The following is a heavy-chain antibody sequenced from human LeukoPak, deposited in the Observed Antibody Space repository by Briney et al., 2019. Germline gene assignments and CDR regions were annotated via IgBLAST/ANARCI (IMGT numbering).Heavy chain of an antibody. CDR2: ISYSGST. CDR3: AREGTAGTNLNWFDP. Sequence: SETLSLTCTVSGGSISSYYWGWIRQPPGKGLEWIGYISYSGSTNFNPSLKSRVTISVDTSKNQFSLKLSSVTAADTAVYYCAREGTAGTNLNWFDPWGQGTLVTVSS. J-gene: IGHJ5*02. CDR1: GGSISSYY. D-gene: IGHD1-1*01. V-gene: IGHV4-59*12.